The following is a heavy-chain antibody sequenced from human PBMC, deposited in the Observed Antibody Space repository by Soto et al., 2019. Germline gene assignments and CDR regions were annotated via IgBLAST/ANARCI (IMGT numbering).Heavy chain of an antibody. J-gene: IGHJ6*02. V-gene: IGHV1-69*01. Sequence: QVQLVQSGAEVQKPGSSVKVSCKASGGTFSSYAISWVRQAPGQGLEWMGGIIPISGTANYAQKFQGRVTITAEESTSTAYRELSSLSSEDTAVYYCARSQGSSTSLEVYYYYYYGMDVWGQGTRVTVSS. D-gene: IGHD2-2*01. CDR1: GGTFSSYA. CDR2: IIPISGTA. CDR3: ARSQGSSTSLEVYYYYYYGMDV.